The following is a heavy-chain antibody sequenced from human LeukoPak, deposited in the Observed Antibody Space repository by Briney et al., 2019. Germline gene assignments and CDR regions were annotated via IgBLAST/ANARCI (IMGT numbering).Heavy chain of an antibody. V-gene: IGHV4-34*01. D-gene: IGHD1-1*01. CDR2: INNSGIA. Sequence: SETLSLTCAVYGGFFNDFYWSWIRQTPGKGLEWIGEINNSGIANYNPSLRSQFIISVEASKNQFSLKLGSVTAADTALYYCARGGTTGPHMYGLDVWGQGTTVTVSS. J-gene: IGHJ6*02. CDR3: ARGGTTGPHMYGLDV. CDR1: GGFFNDFY.